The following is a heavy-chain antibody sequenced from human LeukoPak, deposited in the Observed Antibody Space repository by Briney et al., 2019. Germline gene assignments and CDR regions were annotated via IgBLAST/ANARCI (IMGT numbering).Heavy chain of an antibody. J-gene: IGHJ3*01. D-gene: IGHD2-15*01. CDR3: ARDDQAEDIVLVAALREYGLDF. Sequence: ASVIASCKASGYTFITYGISWVRRAPGQGLEWMGWINGYNGDTKYAERLKGRVTMTRDTSTSTAYMELRSLRPDDTAVYYCARDDQAEDIVLVAALREYGLDFWGQ. V-gene: IGHV1-18*01. CDR1: GYTFITYG. CDR2: INGYNGDT.